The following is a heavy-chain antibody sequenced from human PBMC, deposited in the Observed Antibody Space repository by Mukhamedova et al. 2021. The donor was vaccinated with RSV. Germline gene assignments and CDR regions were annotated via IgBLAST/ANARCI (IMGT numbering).Heavy chain of an antibody. J-gene: IGHJ3*02. V-gene: IGHV5-10-1*01. CDR2: DSYT. CDR3: ARPRYSSSWDAFDI. Sequence: DSYTNYSPSFQGHVTISADKSISTAYLQWSSLKASDTAMYYCARPRYSSSWDAFDIWAQGTMVTVSS. D-gene: IGHD6-13*01.